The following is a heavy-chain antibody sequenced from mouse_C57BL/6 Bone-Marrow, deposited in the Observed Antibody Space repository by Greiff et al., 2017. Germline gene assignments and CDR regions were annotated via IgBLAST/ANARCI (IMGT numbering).Heavy chain of an antibody. Sequence: QVQLQQPGAELVKPGASVKLSCKASGYTFTSYWMHWVKQRPGQGLEWIGMIHPNSGSTNYNEKFKSKATLTVDKSSSTAYMQLSSLTSEDSAVYDCSRGDYYGSTRAGFAYWGQGTLVTVSA. CDR1: GYTFTSYW. CDR3: SRGDYYGSTRAGFAY. D-gene: IGHD1-1*01. CDR2: IHPNSGST. J-gene: IGHJ3*01. V-gene: IGHV1-64*01.